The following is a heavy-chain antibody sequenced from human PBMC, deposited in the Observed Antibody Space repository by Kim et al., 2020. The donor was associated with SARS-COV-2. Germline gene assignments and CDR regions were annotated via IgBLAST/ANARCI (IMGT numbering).Heavy chain of an antibody. Sequence: SQTLSLTCSISVDLVSTNSAAWNWIRPSPSIGLEGLGRTYYRSNWYTDYAGSVKSRITINADTSKNQISLQLISVSPEDTAIYYCARDTPGQKAFDIWGQGTMVTVSS. V-gene: IGHV6-1*01. CDR1: VDLVSTNSAA. CDR3: ARDTPGQKAFDI. J-gene: IGHJ3*02. CDR2: TYYRSNWYT.